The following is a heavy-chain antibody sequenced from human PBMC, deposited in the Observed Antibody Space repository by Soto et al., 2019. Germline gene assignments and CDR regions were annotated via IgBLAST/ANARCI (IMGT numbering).Heavy chain of an antibody. D-gene: IGHD2-21*02. J-gene: IGHJ4*02. CDR3: CRGGVTSRSLDN. Sequence: RVRKKTGQGLEWMGIIFPDDSDTRYSPSFLGHVTISVNKSISTAYVQWSGLKASDCAFYNCCRGGVTSRSLDNWGQGTLLTVSS. V-gene: IGHV5-51*01. CDR2: IFPDDSDT.